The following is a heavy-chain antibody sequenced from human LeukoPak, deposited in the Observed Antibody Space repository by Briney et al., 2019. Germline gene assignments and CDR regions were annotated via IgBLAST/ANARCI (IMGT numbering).Heavy chain of an antibody. Sequence: SETLSLTCTVSGYSISSGYYWGWIRQPRGKGLEWIGSIYHSGSTYYNPSLKSRVTISVDTSKNQFPLKLSSVTAADTAVYYCAHGTYGDSNDYWGQGTLVTVSS. CDR2: IYHSGST. D-gene: IGHD4-17*01. CDR1: GYSISSGYY. J-gene: IGHJ4*02. V-gene: IGHV4-38-2*02. CDR3: AHGTYGDSNDY.